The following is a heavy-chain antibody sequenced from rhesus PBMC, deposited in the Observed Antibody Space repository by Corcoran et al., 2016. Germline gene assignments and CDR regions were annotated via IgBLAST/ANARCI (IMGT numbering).Heavy chain of an antibody. Sequence: QVQLEQSGAEVKKPGASVKLSCKASGYTFTSYYMNWVRQAPGQVLEWMGGNNPSNGNTGYAQKFQGRVTMTSDTSTNTAYMELSSLRSEGTAVYYCTRAYGSRIFDYWGQGVLVTVSS. J-gene: IGHJ4*01. CDR1: GYTFTSYY. CDR3: TRAYGSRIFDY. CDR2: NNPSNGNT. V-gene: IGHV1S9*01. D-gene: IGHD4-29*01.